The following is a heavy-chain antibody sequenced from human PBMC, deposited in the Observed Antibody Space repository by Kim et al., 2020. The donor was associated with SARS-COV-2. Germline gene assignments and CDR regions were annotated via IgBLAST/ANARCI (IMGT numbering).Heavy chain of an antibody. CDR1: GFTFSSYG. J-gene: IGHJ4*02. V-gene: IGHV3-30*18. CDR2: ISYDGSNK. Sequence: GESLKISCAASGFTFSSYGMHWVRQAPGKGLEWVAVISYDGSNKYYADSVKGRFTISRDNSKNTLYLQMNSLRAEDTAVYYCAKGHGGSFDYWGQGTLVTVSS. CDR3: AKGHGGSFDY. D-gene: IGHD3-16*01.